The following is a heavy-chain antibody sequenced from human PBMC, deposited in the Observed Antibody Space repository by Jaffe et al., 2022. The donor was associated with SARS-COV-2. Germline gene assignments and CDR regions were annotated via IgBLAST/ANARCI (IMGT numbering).Heavy chain of an antibody. D-gene: IGHD3-10*01. CDR1: GFTFSDYN. V-gene: IGHV3-21*01. Sequence: EVRLVESGGGLVKPGGSLRLSCAASGFTFSDYNMNWVRQAPGKGLEWVSFISRNGRIYYADSVEGRFTISRDNDRNSLYLQMNSLRAEDTALYYCARFGAETYGSGKLSYYYYYYMDVWGKGTTVTVSS. J-gene: IGHJ6*03. CDR3: ARFGAETYGSGKLSYYYYYYMDV. CDR2: ISRNGRI.